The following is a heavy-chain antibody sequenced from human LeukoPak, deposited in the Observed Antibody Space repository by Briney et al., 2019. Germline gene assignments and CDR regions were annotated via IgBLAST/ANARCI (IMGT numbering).Heavy chain of an antibody. CDR2: IIPVLNIT. J-gene: IGHJ6*02. Sequence: ASVKVSCKSSGGTFSSSVITLGREAPGQGLEWMGRIIPVLNITSYAQKFQGRVTITADTSTSTVYMELGSRRSEEEAVYYCARGHALTSRAPYGLDVWGQGTTVIVSS. V-gene: IGHV1-69*04. CDR1: GGTFSSSV. CDR3: ARGHALTSRAPYGLDV. D-gene: IGHD4/OR15-4a*01.